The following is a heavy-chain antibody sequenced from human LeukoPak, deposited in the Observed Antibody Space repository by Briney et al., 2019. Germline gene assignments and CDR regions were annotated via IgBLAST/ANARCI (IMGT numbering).Heavy chain of an antibody. CDR1: GFTFSSYG. J-gene: IGHJ4*02. D-gene: IGHD6-19*01. CDR2: ISSSSSSI. Sequence: GGSLRLSCGASGFTFSSYGMNWVRQAPGKGLEWVSYISSSSSSIYYADSVKGRFTISRDNAKNSLYLQMNSLRDEDTAVYYCARRLKQWLTFDYWGQGTLVTVSS. V-gene: IGHV3-48*02. CDR3: ARRLKQWLTFDY.